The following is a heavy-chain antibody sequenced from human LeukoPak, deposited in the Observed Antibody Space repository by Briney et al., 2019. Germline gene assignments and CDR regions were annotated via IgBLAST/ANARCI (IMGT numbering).Heavy chain of an antibody. Sequence: PGGSLRLSCAASGFTFSSYGMSWVRQAPGKGLEWVSYISSSGSTIYYADSVKGRFTISRDNAKNSLYLQMNSLRAEDTAVYYCARIDYGARHYYYYMDVWGKGTTVTISS. J-gene: IGHJ6*03. CDR2: ISSSGSTI. D-gene: IGHD4-17*01. CDR1: GFTFSSYG. V-gene: IGHV3-48*04. CDR3: ARIDYGARHYYYYMDV.